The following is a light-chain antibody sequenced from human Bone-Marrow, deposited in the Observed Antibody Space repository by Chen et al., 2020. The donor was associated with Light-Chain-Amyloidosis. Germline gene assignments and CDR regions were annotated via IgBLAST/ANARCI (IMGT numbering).Light chain of an antibody. CDR1: QSVSSN. CDR3: QQYNNWPPYT. V-gene: IGKV3-15*01. Sequence: EIVMTPSPATLSVSPGERATLPCRASQSVSSNLAWYQQKPGPAPRLLIYGASTRATGIPARFSGSGSGTECTLTISSLQSEDFAVYYCQQYNNWPPYTFGQGTKLEIK. CDR2: GAS. J-gene: IGKJ2*01.